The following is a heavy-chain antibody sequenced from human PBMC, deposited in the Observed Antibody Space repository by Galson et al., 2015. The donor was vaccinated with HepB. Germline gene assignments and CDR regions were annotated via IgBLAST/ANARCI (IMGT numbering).Heavy chain of an antibody. D-gene: IGHD6-19*01. CDR3: ARALSARAVYYYYGMDV. J-gene: IGHJ6*02. CDR2: INPSGGST. CDR1: GYTFTSYY. Sequence: SVKVSCKASGYTFTSYYMHWVQQAPGQGLEWMGIINPSGGSTSYAQKFQGRVTMTRDTSTSTVYMELSSLRSEDTAVYYCARALSARAVYYYYGMDVWGQGTTVTVSS. V-gene: IGHV1-46*01.